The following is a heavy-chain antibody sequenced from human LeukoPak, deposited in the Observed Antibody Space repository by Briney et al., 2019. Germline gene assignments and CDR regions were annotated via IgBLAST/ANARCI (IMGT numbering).Heavy chain of an antibody. V-gene: IGHV3-30*02. D-gene: IGHD3-22*01. CDR2: IQYDGSSK. CDR1: GFTFSSYG. J-gene: IGHJ4*02. Sequence: GGSLRLSCAASGFTFSSYGMHWVRQAPGKGLEWVAFIQYDGSSKYYADSVKGRFTISRDNSKNTLYVQMNSLRGEDTAVYYCAKYDRSGKTFDSWGQGTLVTVSS. CDR3: AKYDRSGKTFDS.